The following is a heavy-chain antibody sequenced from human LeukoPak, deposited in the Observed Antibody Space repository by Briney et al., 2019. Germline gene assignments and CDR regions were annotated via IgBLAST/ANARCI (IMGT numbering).Heavy chain of an antibody. CDR3: AKEASSSWQD. Sequence: GGSLRLSCSASGFVFSIYTMYWVRQAPGKGPEYVSTISGSDNGGSTYYADSVKGRFTISRDNSKNTLFLQMNSLRAEDTAIYYCAKEASSSWQDWGQGTLVTVSS. D-gene: IGHD6-13*01. J-gene: IGHJ4*02. CDR2: ISGSDNGGST. CDR1: GFVFSIYT. V-gene: IGHV3-64*04.